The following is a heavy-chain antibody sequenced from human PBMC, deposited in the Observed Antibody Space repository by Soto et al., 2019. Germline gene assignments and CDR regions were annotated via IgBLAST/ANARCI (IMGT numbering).Heavy chain of an antibody. CDR1: GDSFTHEH. CDR3: ARGDSTDCSNGVCSFFYNHDMDV. Sequence: GSLEVSCQGSGDSFTHEHIHWGGQPPGQGLEWLGRINPKSGGTSTAQKFQGWVTMTTDTSISTASMELTRLTSDDTAIYYCARGDSTDCSNGVCSFFYNHDMDVWG. CDR2: INPKSGGT. D-gene: IGHD2-8*01. J-gene: IGHJ6*02. V-gene: IGHV1-2*04.